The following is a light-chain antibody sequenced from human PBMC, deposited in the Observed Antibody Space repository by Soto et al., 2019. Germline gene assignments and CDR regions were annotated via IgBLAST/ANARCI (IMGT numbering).Light chain of an antibody. Sequence: EIALLHSRGTLPLSPGERATLSSRASQSVSSSYLAWYQQKPGQAPRLLIYGASSRATGIPDRFSGSGSGTDFTLTISRLEPEDFAVYYCQQYGSSPLVTFGQGTKVDIK. V-gene: IGKV3-20*01. CDR2: GAS. J-gene: IGKJ1*01. CDR1: QSVSSSY. CDR3: QQYGSSPLVT.